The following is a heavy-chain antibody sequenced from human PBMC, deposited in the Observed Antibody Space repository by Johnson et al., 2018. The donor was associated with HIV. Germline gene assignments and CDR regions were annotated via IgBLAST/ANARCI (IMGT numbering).Heavy chain of an antibody. J-gene: IGHJ3*02. CDR3: AKNSAAFDI. CDR2: ISSSGTTV. CDR1: GFSFSDYY. V-gene: IGHV3-11*04. D-gene: IGHD2/OR15-2a*01. Sequence: QVQLVESGGGVVQPGRSLRLSCAASGFSFSDYYMSWIRQTPGKGLEWVSYISSSGTTVYYADSVKGRFTIARDNAKNTRYLELKSLRSEDTAVYYCAKNSAAFDIWGQGTMVTVSS.